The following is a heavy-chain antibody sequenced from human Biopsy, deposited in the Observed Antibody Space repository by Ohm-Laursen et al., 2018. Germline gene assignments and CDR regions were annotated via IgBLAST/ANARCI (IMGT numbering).Heavy chain of an antibody. V-gene: IGHV4-59*01. J-gene: IGHJ2*01. Sequence: GTLSLTCTVSGDSISSYYWSWTRQPPGKGLQWIGYVYYTGSTDYNPSLQSRVTISVDTSKNHFSLRLRSVTPADTAIYYCARDRGYYSDRTVPGYFDLWGRGTLVTVSS. CDR3: ARDRGYYSDRTVPGYFDL. D-gene: IGHD3-22*01. CDR2: VYYTGST. CDR1: GDSISSYY.